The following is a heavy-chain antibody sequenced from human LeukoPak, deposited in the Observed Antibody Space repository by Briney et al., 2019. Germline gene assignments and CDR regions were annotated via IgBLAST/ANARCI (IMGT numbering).Heavy chain of an antibody. D-gene: IGHD5-18*01. V-gene: IGHV4-39*01. CDR2: IYYSGST. CDR1: GGSIRSNIYY. Sequence: SETLSLTCTVSGGSIRSNIYYWGWIHQPPGKGLEWIGSIYYSGSTYYNSSLRGRVTISVDTSKNQFSLKLSSVTAADTAVYYCARLDTAMVRTSFDYWGQGTLVTVSS. CDR3: ARLDTAMVRTSFDY. J-gene: IGHJ4*02.